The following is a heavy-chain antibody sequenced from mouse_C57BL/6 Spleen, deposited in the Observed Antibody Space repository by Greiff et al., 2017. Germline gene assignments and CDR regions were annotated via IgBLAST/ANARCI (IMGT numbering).Heavy chain of an antibody. J-gene: IGHJ3*01. D-gene: IGHD2-2*01. CDR1: GYAFSSYW. CDR3: SGAVDGYAPWFAY. V-gene: IGHV1-80*01. Sequence: VKLQQSGAELVKPGASVKISCTASGYAFSSYWMNWVKLRPGKGLGWIGQIYPGDGDANYNGQYKGKATLTADKSSSTTDLQLSSLIAKDDAVYFCSGAVDGYAPWFAYWGQGTLVTVSA. CDR2: IYPGDGDA.